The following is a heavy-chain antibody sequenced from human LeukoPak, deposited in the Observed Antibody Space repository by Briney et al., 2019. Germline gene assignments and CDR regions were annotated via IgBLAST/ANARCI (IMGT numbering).Heavy chain of an antibody. Sequence: GGSLRLSCAASGFTFSSYGMHWVRQAPGKGLEWVAVISHSGRDDYAESVKGRFTISRDNSKNTVYLQMNSLRAEDTAIYYCAKDNYDGLRYFDWFADYWGQGTLVTVSA. CDR1: GFTFSSYG. CDR3: AKDNYDGLRYFDWFADY. D-gene: IGHD3-9*01. CDR2: ISHSGRD. V-gene: IGHV3-30*18. J-gene: IGHJ4*02.